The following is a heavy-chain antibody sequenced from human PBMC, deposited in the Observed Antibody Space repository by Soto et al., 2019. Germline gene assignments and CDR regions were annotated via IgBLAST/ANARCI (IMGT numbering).Heavy chain of an antibody. D-gene: IGHD3-10*01. J-gene: IGHJ4*02. V-gene: IGHV3-33*01. CDR3: VRSGDYRSGSYWYFFEY. CDR1: VFTFSSSV. CDR2: IWYDGSNK. Sequence: VGSLRDSCSASVFTFSSSVRHWVRHSPVKLLEWVAVIWYDGSNKYYADSVKGRFTISRDNAKNSLYLQLDSLRAEDTALYYCVRSGDYRSGSYWYFFEYWGQGTQVTVSS.